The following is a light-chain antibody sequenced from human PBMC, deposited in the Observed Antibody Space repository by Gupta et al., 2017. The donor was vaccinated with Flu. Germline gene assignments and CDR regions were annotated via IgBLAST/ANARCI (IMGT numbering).Light chain of an antibody. Sequence: QSVLPQPPSVSAAPGQKVTISCSGTSSNIGNNYVSWYQHLPGTAPKLLIYENNKRPSGIPDRFSGSRSGNAATLGITGLQTGDEADYYCGTRDSSVSAWVFGGGTKLTVL. V-gene: IGLV1-51*01. CDR1: SSNIGNNY. CDR3: GTRDSSVSAWV. J-gene: IGLJ3*02. CDR2: ENN.